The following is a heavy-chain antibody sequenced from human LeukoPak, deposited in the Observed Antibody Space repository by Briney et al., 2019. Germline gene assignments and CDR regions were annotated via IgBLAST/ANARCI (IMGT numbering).Heavy chain of an antibody. Sequence: SETLSLTCTVSGGSISNSYWSWIRQPPGKGLEWIGHIHYSGSTNYNPSLKSRVTISVDTSKNQFSLKLSSVTAADTAVYYCARGDCGGDCPFDYWGQGTLVTVSS. V-gene: IGHV4-59*01. CDR3: ARGDCGGDCPFDY. J-gene: IGHJ4*02. CDR1: GGSISNSY. D-gene: IGHD2-21*02. CDR2: IHYSGST.